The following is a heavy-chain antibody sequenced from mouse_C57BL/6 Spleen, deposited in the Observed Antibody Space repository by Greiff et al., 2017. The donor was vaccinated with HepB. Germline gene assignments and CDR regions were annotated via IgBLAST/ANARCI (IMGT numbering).Heavy chain of an antibody. D-gene: IGHD1-1*01. CDR1: GYSFTDYN. CDR2: INPNYGTT. Sequence: EVKLVESGPELVKPGASVKISCKASGYSFTDYNMNWVKQSNGKSLEWIGVINPNYGTTSYNQKFKGKATLTVDQSSSTAYMQLNSLTSEDSAVYYCARSFITTSGWYFDVWGTGTTVTVSS. V-gene: IGHV1-39*01. CDR3: ARSFITTSGWYFDV. J-gene: IGHJ1*03.